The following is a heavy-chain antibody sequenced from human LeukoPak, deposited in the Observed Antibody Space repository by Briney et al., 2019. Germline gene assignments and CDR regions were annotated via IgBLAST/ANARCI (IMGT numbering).Heavy chain of an antibody. CDR1: GFTFSSYG. CDR2: IRYDGSNK. CDR3: AVIYGSGSYSYYYMDV. D-gene: IGHD3-10*01. Sequence: VGSLRISYTPAGFTFSSYGMHWVRQAPGKGLEWVAFIRYDGSNKYYADSVKGRFTISSDNSKNTLYLQMNSLRAEDTAVYYCAVIYGSGSYSYYYMDVWGKGTTVTVSS. J-gene: IGHJ6*03. V-gene: IGHV3-30*02.